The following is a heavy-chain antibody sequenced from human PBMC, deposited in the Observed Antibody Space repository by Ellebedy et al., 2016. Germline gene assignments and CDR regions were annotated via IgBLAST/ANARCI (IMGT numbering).Heavy chain of an antibody. CDR1: GYTFTTFS. CDR2: VNTFSGNT. Sequence: ASVKVSCXASGYTFTTFSITWVRQVPGQGLEWMGFVNTFSGNTKFAQKFQGRVSMTTDSSTHTAYMDLRSLRSDDTAMYYCARDGWVAAALKTYYYYYGMDVWGQGTTVTVSS. D-gene: IGHD6-13*01. V-gene: IGHV1-18*04. J-gene: IGHJ6*02. CDR3: ARDGWVAAALKTYYYYYGMDV.